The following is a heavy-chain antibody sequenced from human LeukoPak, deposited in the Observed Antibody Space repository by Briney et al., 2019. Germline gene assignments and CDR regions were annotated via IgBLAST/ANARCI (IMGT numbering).Heavy chain of an antibody. D-gene: IGHD5-24*01. V-gene: IGHV3-23*01. CDR3: ARGKRWLHSEPETVDC. CDR1: GFTFSNSA. Sequence: PGGSLRLFCAASGFTFSNSAITCVYQAPGKGLEWVSSISGDGGGTYYADSVKGRFTVSRDNSKNTLYLEINSLRVEDTAVYYCARGKRWLHSEPETVDCWGQGTLVTVSS. J-gene: IGHJ4*02. CDR2: ISGDGGGT.